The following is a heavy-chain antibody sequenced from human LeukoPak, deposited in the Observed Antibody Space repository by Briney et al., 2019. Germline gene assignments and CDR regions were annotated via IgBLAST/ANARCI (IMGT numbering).Heavy chain of an antibody. J-gene: IGHJ4*02. CDR3: ARSFWWFGEFSPFDY. V-gene: IGHV3-21*01. CDR1: GFTFDDYG. Sequence: PGGSLRLSCAASGFTFDDYGMSWVRQAPGKGLEWVSSISSSSSYIYYADSVKGRFTISRDNAKNSLYLQMNSLRAEDTAVYYCARSFWWFGEFSPFDYWGRGTLVTVSS. D-gene: IGHD3-10*01. CDR2: ISSSSSYI.